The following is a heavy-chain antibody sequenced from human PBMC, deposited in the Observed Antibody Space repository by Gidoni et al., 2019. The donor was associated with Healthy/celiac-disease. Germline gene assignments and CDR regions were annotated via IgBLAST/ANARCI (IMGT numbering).Heavy chain of an antibody. D-gene: IGHD6-13*01. CDR1: GGSISSGGYY. Sequence: QVQLQESGPGLVKPSKTLSLTCTVSGGSISSGGYYWSWIRQHPGKGLEWIGYIYSRGSTYYNPSLKSRVTISVDTSKNQFSLKLSSVTAADTAVYYCARWAAEREFDYWGQGTLVTVSS. V-gene: IGHV4-31*03. J-gene: IGHJ4*02. CDR3: ARWAAEREFDY. CDR2: IYSRGST.